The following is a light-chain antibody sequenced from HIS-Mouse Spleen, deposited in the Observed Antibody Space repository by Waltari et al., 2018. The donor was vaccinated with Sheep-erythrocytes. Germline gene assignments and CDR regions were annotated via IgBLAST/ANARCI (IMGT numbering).Light chain of an antibody. J-gene: IGLJ3*02. CDR2: RNN. Sequence: QSVLTQPPSASGTPGQRVTISCSGSSSNIGRNYVYWYQQLPGTAPKLLIYRNNQRHSGVPDRFSGSKSGTSASLAISGLRSEDEADYYCAAWDDSLSGNWVFGGGTKLTVL. CDR3: AAWDDSLSGNWV. CDR1: SSNIGRNY. V-gene: IGLV1-47*01.